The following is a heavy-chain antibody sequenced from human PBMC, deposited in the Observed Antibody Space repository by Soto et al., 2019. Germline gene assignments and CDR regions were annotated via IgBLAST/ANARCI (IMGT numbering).Heavy chain of an antibody. CDR1: GSTFSSYI. J-gene: IGHJ6*02. V-gene: IGHV1-69*02. CDR3: AASTYGSGSYIGMDV. Sequence: SVKVSCQASGSTFSSYIINWVRRAPGQGLEWMGRIIPIVGIANYAQRFQGRVTITADKSTSTAYMELSSLRSEDTAVYYCAASTYGSGSYIGMDVWGQGTTVTV. D-gene: IGHD3-10*01. CDR2: IIPIVGIA.